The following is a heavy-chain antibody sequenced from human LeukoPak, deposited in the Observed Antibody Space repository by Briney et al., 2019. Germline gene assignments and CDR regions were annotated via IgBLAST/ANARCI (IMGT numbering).Heavy chain of an antibody. J-gene: IGHJ4*02. CDR1: GGSINSYY. CDR3: ARLAPNYYGSGSSYRYFDY. D-gene: IGHD3-10*01. Sequence: SETLSLTCTVSGGSINSYYWSWIRQPPGKGLEWMGYIHYSGTTNYNPSLKSRVTISVDTSKNQFPLKLSSVTAADTAVYYCARLAPNYYGSGSSYRYFDYWGRGTLVTVSS. CDR2: IHYSGTT. V-gene: IGHV4-59*01.